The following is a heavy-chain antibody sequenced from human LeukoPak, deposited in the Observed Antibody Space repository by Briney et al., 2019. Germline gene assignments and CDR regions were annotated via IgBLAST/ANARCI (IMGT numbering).Heavy chain of an antibody. V-gene: IGHV3-7*01. D-gene: IGHD5-12*01. Sequence: PGGSLRLSCAASRFTFSNYWMSWVRQAPGKGLEWVAHINQDGSEEHYMDSVKARFIISRDNAKNSLSLQMDSLRAEDTAVYYCVRDGGVSGYDLLDYWGQGTLVTVSS. CDR3: VRDGGVSGYDLLDY. J-gene: IGHJ4*02. CDR1: RFTFSNYW. CDR2: INQDGSEE.